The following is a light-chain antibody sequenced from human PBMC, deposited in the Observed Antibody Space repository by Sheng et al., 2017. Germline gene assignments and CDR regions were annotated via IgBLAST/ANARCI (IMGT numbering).Light chain of an antibody. CDR1: SSNIGAGYD. CDR3: SSYTSSSNVV. Sequence: QSVLTQPPSVSGAPGQRVTISCTGSSSNIGAGYDVHWYQHLPGTAPKLLIYVNGNRPSGVPDRFSGSKSGTSASLAISGLQSEDEADYYCSSYTSSSNVVFGGGTKLTVL. CDR2: VNG. J-gene: IGLJ2*01. V-gene: IGLV1-40*01.